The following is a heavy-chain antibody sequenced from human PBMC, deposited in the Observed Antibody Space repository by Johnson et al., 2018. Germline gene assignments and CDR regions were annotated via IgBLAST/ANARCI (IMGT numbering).Heavy chain of an antibody. CDR1: GFSFGDYA. Sequence: VQLVQSGGGLVKPGLSLRLSCAASGFSFGDYAMCWLRPASEKGLEWVGFLRSKAYGGTTEYAGSGMGRFSISIDDSKSIAYLQMNSLETEGTAVYYWTRYSITAIVWWGQGTLVTVSS. CDR3: TRYSITAIVW. CDR2: LRSKAYGGTT. J-gene: IGHJ1*01. D-gene: IGHD3-22*01. V-gene: IGHV3-49*05.